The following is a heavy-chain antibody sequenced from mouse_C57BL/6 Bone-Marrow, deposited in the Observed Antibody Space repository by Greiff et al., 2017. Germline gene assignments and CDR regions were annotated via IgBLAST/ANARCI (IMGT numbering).Heavy chain of an antibody. CDR2: IHPNSGST. Sequence: QVQLQQPGAELVKPGASVKLSCKASGYTFTSYWMHWVKQRPGQGLEWIGMIHPNSGSTNYNEKFKSKDTLTVDKSSSTAYMQLSSLTSEDSAVYYCARMTTVVATSRYYYAMDYWGQGTSVTVSS. V-gene: IGHV1-64*01. D-gene: IGHD1-1*01. CDR1: GYTFTSYW. CDR3: ARMTTVVATSRYYYAMDY. J-gene: IGHJ4*01.